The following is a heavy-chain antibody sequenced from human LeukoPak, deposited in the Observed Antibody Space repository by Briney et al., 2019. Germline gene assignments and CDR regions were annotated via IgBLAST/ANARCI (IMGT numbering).Heavy chain of an antibody. CDR1: GGTFSSYA. CDR3: ARRVTITIFGVVLPYYYYGMDV. J-gene: IGHJ6*02. Sequence: SVKVSCKASGGTFSSYAISWVRQAPGQGLEWMGGIIPIFGTANYAQKFQGRVTITADESMSTAYMELSSLRSEDTAVYYCARRVTITIFGVVLPYYYYGMDVWGQGTTVTVSS. D-gene: IGHD3-3*01. CDR2: IIPIFGTA. V-gene: IGHV1-69*13.